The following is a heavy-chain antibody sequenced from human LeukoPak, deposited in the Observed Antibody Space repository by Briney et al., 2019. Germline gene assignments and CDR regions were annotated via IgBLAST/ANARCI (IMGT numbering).Heavy chain of an antibody. CDR1: GFTFGDTW. J-gene: IGHJ4*02. Sequence: PGGSLRLSCAASGFTFGDTWMNWVRQVRGQGLEWVAKIKQDGMYNFCVASVQARLATSRDTGKSSLYLQMNSLRAEDTALYYCATSYDMGWLIGYWGQGTLVTVSS. CDR3: ATSYDMGWLIGY. V-gene: IGHV3-7*03. D-gene: IGHD3/OR15-3a*01. CDR2: IKQDGMYN.